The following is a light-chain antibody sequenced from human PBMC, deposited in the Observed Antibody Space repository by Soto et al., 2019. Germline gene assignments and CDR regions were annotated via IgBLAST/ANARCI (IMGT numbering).Light chain of an antibody. J-gene: IGKJ4*01. CDR1: ENIDTY. CDR2: ATS. CDR3: QESYSTPAVS. Sequence: DIQMTQSPSSLSASLGGRVTITCRASENIDTYLNWYQHNPGKAPKLLIYATSTLQSGVPARFSGSGSGTEFTLTISSLQAEDFATYFCQESYSTPAVSFGGGTKVDIK. V-gene: IGKV1-39*01.